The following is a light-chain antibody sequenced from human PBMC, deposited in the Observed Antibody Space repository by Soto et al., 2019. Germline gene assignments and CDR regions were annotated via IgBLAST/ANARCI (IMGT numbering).Light chain of an antibody. CDR1: SSDVGGYKY. Sequence: QSALTQPASVSGSPGQSITISCTGTSSDVGGYKYVSWYQQHPGKAPKLIIYEVSDRPSGVSNRFSGSKSGNTASLTISGLQAEDEGDYYCAGWEDSLNGVGFGGGTKLTVL. CDR2: EVS. J-gene: IGLJ2*01. V-gene: IGLV2-14*01. CDR3: AGWEDSLNGVG.